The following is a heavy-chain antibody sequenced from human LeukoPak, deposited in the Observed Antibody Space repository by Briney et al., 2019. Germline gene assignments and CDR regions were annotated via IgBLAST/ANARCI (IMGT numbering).Heavy chain of an antibody. D-gene: IGHD3-3*01. CDR1: GFTFSSYS. J-gene: IGHJ4*02. Sequence: GGSLRLSCAASGFTFSSYSMTWVRQAPGKGLEWVSSISSSSSYIYYADSVKGRFTISRDNAKNSLYLQMNSLRAEDTAVYYCARDLYDFWSGCLDYWGQGTLVTVSS. CDR2: ISSSSSYI. V-gene: IGHV3-21*01. CDR3: ARDLYDFWSGCLDY.